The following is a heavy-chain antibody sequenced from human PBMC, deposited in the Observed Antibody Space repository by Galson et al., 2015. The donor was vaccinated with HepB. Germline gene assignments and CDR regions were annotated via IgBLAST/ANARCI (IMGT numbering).Heavy chain of an antibody. CDR1: GFTFSSYG. D-gene: IGHD6-6*01. CDR2: ISYDGSNK. CDR3: AKDQIKQLVVTYYYYGMDV. J-gene: IGHJ6*02. Sequence: SCAASGFTFSSYGMHWVRQAPGKGLEWVAVISYDGSNKYYADSVKGRFTISRDNSKNTLYLQMNSLRAEDTAVYYCAKDQIKQLVVTYYYYGMDVWGQGTTVTVSS. V-gene: IGHV3-30*18.